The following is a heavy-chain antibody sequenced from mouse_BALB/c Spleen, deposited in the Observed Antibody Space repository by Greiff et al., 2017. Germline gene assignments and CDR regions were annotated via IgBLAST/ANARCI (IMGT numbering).Heavy chain of an antibody. J-gene: IGHJ2*01. Sequence: VKLQESGAELMKPGASVKISCKAPGYTFSSYWIEWVKQRPGHGLEWIGEILPGSASIKYNEKFKGKATFTADTSSNTAYMQLSSLTSEDSAVYYCARRHNYGDYWGQGTTLTVSS. CDR3: ARRHNYGDY. CDR1: GYTFSSYW. D-gene: IGHD1-2*01. V-gene: IGHV1-9*01. CDR2: ILPGSASI.